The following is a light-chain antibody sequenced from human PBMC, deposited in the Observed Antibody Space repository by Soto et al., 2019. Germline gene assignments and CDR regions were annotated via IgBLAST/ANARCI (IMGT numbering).Light chain of an antibody. CDR3: QHYNSYSEA. CDR2: KAS. Sequence: DIRMSQSPSTLSASVGDRVIITCRASQTISSWLAWYQQKPGKAPKLLIYKASTLKSGVPSRFSGSGSGTEFTLTISSLQPDDFATYYCQHYNSYSEAFGQGSNVDVK. CDR1: QTISSW. V-gene: IGKV1-5*03. J-gene: IGKJ1*01.